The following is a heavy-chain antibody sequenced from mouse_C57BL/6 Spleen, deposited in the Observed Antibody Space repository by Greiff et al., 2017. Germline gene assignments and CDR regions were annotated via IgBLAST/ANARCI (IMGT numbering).Heavy chain of an antibody. D-gene: IGHD2-1*01. CDR1: GFTFSDYY. Sequence: EVKLVESEGGLVQPGSSMKLSCTASGFTFSDYYMAWVRQVPEKGLEWVANINYDGSSTYYLDSLKSRFIISRDNAKNILYLQMSSLKSEDTATYYCARDLWGNYYFDYWGQGTTLTVSS. CDR2: INYDGSST. J-gene: IGHJ2*01. CDR3: ARDLWGNYYFDY. V-gene: IGHV5-16*01.